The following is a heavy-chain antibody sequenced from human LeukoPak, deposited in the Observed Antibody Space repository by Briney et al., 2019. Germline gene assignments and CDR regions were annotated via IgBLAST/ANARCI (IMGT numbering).Heavy chain of an antibody. Sequence: GGSLRLSCAASGFTFRSSALHWVRQAPGKGLEWVAMISFDGSNKKYADYVKGRFTISRDNSKNTLYLQMNSLRAEETAMYYCAKKGGSGGYYPPDAFDVWGQGTMVTVSS. CDR1: GFTFRSSA. V-gene: IGHV3-30*04. CDR3: AKKGGSGGYYPPDAFDV. J-gene: IGHJ3*01. D-gene: IGHD1-26*01. CDR2: ISFDGSNK.